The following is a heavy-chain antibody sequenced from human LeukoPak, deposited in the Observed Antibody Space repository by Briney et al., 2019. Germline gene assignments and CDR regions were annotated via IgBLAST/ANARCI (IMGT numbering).Heavy chain of an antibody. D-gene: IGHD2-8*01. J-gene: IGHJ4*02. Sequence: PSETLSLTCAVYGGSFSGYYWGWIRQPPGKGLEWIGEINHSGSTNYNPSLKSRVTISVDTSKNQFSLKLSSVTAADTAVYYCARGGPERVLMVYATRVYFDYWGQGTLVTVSS. V-gene: IGHV4-34*01. CDR3: ARGGPERVLMVYATRVYFDY. CDR2: INHSGST. CDR1: GGSFSGYY.